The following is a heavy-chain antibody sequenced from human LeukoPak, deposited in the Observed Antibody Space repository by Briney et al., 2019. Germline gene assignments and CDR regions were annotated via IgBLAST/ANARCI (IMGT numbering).Heavy chain of an antibody. D-gene: IGHD3-16*01. Sequence: GGSLRLSCAASGFTFSSYSMNWVRQAPGKGLEWVAYIYSSRSTIYYAYPVKGRFTISSDNAKNSLYLQMNSLGAEETALYYCAKGYEHSIANGAHLDHWGQGTLVTVSS. CDR1: GFTFSSYS. CDR2: IYSSRSTI. CDR3: AKGYEHSIANGAHLDH. V-gene: IGHV3-48*04. J-gene: IGHJ4*02.